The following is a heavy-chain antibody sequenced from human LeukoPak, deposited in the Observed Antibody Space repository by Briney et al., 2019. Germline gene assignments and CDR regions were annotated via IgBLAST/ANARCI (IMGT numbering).Heavy chain of an antibody. Sequence: PGGSLRLSCAASGFIFTNYFMSWVRQTPGKGLEWVSAVSSSGGSTYYADSVKGRFTISRDNSKNTLYLQMNSLRAEDTAVYYCAKQDGVQLWLLFESWGQGTLVTVSS. J-gene: IGHJ4*02. D-gene: IGHD5-18*01. V-gene: IGHV3-23*01. CDR3: AKQDGVQLWLLFES. CDR1: GFIFTNYF. CDR2: VSSSGGST.